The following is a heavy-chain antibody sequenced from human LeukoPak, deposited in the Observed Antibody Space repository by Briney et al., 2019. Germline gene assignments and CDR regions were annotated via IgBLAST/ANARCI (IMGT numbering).Heavy chain of an antibody. D-gene: IGHD7-27*01. CDR1: GYTFTSYG. CDR3: ARGSTTLGNYYYYYMDV. V-gene: IGHV1-18*01. CDR2: ISAYNGNT. J-gene: IGHJ6*03. Sequence: VASVKVSCKASGYTFTSYGISWVRQAPGQGLEWMGWISAYNGNTNYAQKLQGRVTMTTDTSTSTAYMELSSLRSEDTAVYYCARGSTTLGNYYYYYMDVWGKGTTITVSS.